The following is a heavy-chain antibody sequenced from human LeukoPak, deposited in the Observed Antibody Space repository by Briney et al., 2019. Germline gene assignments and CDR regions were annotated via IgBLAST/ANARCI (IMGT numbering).Heavy chain of an antibody. CDR2: ISGSGGST. V-gene: IGHV3-23*01. CDR1: GFTFRSYA. Sequence: PGGSLRLSCSASGFTFRSYAMNWVRQAPGKRLEWVSAISGSGGSTYYADSVKGRFTISRDNSKSTLYLQMNSLRAEDTAVYYCAKESPSYSGAFDIWGQGTIVTVSS. J-gene: IGHJ3*02. D-gene: IGHD2-15*01. CDR3: AKESPSYSGAFDI.